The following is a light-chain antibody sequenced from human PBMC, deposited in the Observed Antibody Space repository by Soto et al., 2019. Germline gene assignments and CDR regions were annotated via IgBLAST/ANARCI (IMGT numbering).Light chain of an antibody. J-gene: IGLJ1*01. CDR2: EVT. V-gene: IGLV2-14*01. CDR1: SSDIGAYDY. Sequence: QSVLTQPASVSGSPGQSITISCTGTSSDIGAYDYVSWSQQHPDKAPKLMISEVTNRPSGVSDRFSGSKSGNAASLTISGLQAEDEAYYFCFSFTTAHTHIFGTGTKVTVL. CDR3: FSFTTAHTHI.